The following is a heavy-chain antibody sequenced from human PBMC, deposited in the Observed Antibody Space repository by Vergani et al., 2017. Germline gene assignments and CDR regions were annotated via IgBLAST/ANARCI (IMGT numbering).Heavy chain of an antibody. J-gene: IGHJ4*02. CDR3: ARNLPGSFPAHGFDY. V-gene: IGHV3-48*04. CDR2: ISSSSSTI. CDR1: GFTFSSYS. Sequence: EVQLVESGGGLVQPGGSLRLSCAASGFTFSSYSMNWVRQAPGKGLEWVSYISSSSSTIYYADSVKGRFTISRDNAKNSLYLQMNSLRAEDTAVYYCARNLPGSFPAHGFDYWGQGTLVTVSS. D-gene: IGHD3-10*01.